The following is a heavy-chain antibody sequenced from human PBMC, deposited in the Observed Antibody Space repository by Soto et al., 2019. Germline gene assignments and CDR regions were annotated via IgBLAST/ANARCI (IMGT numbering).Heavy chain of an antibody. V-gene: IGHV4-59*01. J-gene: IGHJ4*02. CDR1: GGSISSYY. Sequence: SETLSLTCTVSGGSISSYYWSWIRQPPGKGLEWIGYIYYSGSTNYNPSLKSRVTISVDTSKNQFSLKLSSVTAEDTAIYYCARSAYGSGDGNDYWGQGTQVTVSS. CDR3: ARSAYGSGDGNDY. CDR2: IYYSGST. D-gene: IGHD3-10*01.